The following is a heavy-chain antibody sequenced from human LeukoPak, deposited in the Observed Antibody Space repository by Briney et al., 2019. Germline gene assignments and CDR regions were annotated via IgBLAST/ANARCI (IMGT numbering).Heavy chain of an antibody. J-gene: IGHJ2*01. CDR1: GFTFISYD. CDR3: ARKSYCSSTSCYGSYWYFDL. CDR2: IGTAGDT. V-gene: IGHV3-13*01. D-gene: IGHD2-2*01. Sequence: GGSLRLSCAASGFTFISYDMHWVRQATGKGLEWVSAIGTAGDTYYPGSVKGRFTISRENAKNSLYLQMNSLRAGDTAVYYCARKSYCSSTSCYGSYWYFDLWGRGTLVTVSS.